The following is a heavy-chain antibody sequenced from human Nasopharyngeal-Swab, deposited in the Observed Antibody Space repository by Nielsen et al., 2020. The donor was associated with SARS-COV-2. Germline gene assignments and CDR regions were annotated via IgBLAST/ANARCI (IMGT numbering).Heavy chain of an antibody. V-gene: IGHV3-23*01. CDR1: GFTFNTYA. D-gene: IGHD5-12*01. CDR3: AKDRDSGDDSDDYYHYYGMDV. CDR2: ISGSDYST. J-gene: IGHJ6*02. Sequence: GGSLRLSCAAPGFTFNTYAISWVRQAPGKGLEWVSVISGSDYSTKYADSVKGRFTISRDNSKNTVNLQMNSLRAEDTVIYYCAKDRDSGDDSDDYYHYYGMDVWGQGTTVTVSS.